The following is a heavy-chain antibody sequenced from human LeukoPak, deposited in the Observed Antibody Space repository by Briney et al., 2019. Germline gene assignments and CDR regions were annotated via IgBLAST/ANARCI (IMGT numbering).Heavy chain of an antibody. V-gene: IGHV3-21*01. CDR2: ISSSSSYI. Sequence: KTGGSLRLSCAASGFTFSSYSMNWVRQAPGKGLEWVSSISSSSSYIYYADSVKGRFTISRDNAKNSLYLQMNSLRAEDTAVYYCAKGSSGWSTPIDYWGQGTLVTVSS. D-gene: IGHD6-19*01. CDR1: GFTFSSYS. CDR3: AKGSSGWSTPIDY. J-gene: IGHJ4*02.